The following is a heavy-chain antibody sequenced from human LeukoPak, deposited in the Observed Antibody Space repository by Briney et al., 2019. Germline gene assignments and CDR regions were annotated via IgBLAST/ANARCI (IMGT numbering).Heavy chain of an antibody. CDR3: ARDEGRYCSGGSCRYPDY. CDR2: INSNSGGT. J-gene: IGHJ4*02. V-gene: IGHV1-2*02. D-gene: IGHD2-15*01. Sequence: GASVKVSCKASGYTFTGYYMHWVRQAPGQGLEWMGWINSNSGGTNYAQKFQGRVTMTRDTSISTAYMELSRLRSDDTAVYYCARDEGRYCSGGSCRYPDYWGQGTLVTVSS. CDR1: GYTFTGYY.